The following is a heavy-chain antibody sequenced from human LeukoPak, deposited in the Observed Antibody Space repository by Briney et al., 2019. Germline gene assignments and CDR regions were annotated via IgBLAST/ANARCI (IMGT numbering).Heavy chain of an antibody. J-gene: IGHJ4*02. CDR1: GFTFISYA. D-gene: IGHD3-22*01. CDR3: AKGFRITMIVVVNMGLFDY. CDR2: ISGSGGST. V-gene: IGHV3-23*01. Sequence: PGGSLRLSSAASGFTFISYAMSWVRQDPGEGLEWGSAISGSGGSTYYADSAKGRLTISRGNSTNTLYLQMNSLRAEDTAVNYCAKGFRITMIVVVNMGLFDYWGQGALVTVSS.